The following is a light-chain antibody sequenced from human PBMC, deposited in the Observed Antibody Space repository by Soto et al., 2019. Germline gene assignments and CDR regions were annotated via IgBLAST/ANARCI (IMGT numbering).Light chain of an antibody. CDR2: DVS. CDR3: SSYTRSSFYV. V-gene: IGLV2-14*01. CDR1: SSDVGGYNY. J-gene: IGLJ1*01. Sequence: QSALTQPASVSGSPGQSITISCTGTSSDVGGYNYVSWYQQHPGKAPKLMIYDVSNRPSGVSNRFSGSKSGNTASLTISGLQSEDGGDYYSSSYTRSSFYVFGTGTKVTAL.